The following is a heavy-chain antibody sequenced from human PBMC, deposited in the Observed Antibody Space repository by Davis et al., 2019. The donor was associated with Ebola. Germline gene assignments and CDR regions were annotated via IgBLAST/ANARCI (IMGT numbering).Heavy chain of an antibody. CDR2: INSRGST. J-gene: IGHJ4*02. V-gene: IGHV4-59*12. CDR1: GGSLSTYY. Sequence: MPSETLSLTCTVSGGSLSTYYWSWIRQPPGKGLEWIGYINSRGSTIYNPSLMRRVTMSVDTSRNQFSLKLTSVTAADTAVYYCASYTSSSTFHFDYWGQGTLVTVSS. D-gene: IGHD6-6*01. CDR3: ASYTSSSTFHFDY.